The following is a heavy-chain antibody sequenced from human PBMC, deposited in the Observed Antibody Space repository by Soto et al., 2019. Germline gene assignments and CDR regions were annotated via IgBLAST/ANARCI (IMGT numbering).Heavy chain of an antibody. CDR1: GGTFSSYA. J-gene: IGHJ6*02. D-gene: IGHD2-2*01. CDR3: ARSQGSSTSLEIYYYYYYGMDV. Sequence: QVQLVQSGAEVKKPGSSVKVSCKASGGTFSSYAIGWVRQAPGQGLEWMGGIIPISGTANYAQKFQGRVTMTADESTSTAYMELSSLRSEDTAVYYCARSQGSSTSLEIYYYYYYGMDVWGQGTTVTVSS. V-gene: IGHV1-69*01. CDR2: IIPISGTA.